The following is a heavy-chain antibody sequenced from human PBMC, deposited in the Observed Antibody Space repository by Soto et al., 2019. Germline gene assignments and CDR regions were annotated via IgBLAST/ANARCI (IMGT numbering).Heavy chain of an antibody. CDR1: GFTFSDYY. Sequence: LRLSCEASGFTFSDYYMSWIRQAPGKGLEWDSYISSSGSTIYYADSVKGRFTNSRDNAKNSLYLQMNRLRAEDTAVYYCARALGGAYYYDSSGPGPGYWGQGTLVTVSS. CDR3: ARALGGAYYYDSSGPGPGY. D-gene: IGHD3-22*01. J-gene: IGHJ4*02. CDR2: ISSSGSTI. V-gene: IGHV3-11*01.